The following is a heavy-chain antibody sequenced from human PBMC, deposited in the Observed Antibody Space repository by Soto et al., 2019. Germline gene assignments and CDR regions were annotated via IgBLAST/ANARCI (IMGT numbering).Heavy chain of an antibody. V-gene: IGHV3-30*18. CDR2: ISYVGTNK. CDR1: GFTFGGFG. Sequence: LRLSCAASGFTFGGFGMHWIRQARGKGLEWVALISYVGTNKYYADSVRGRFTISRDNSKNTLYLEMNTLRVEDTAVYYCAKVLPATGIEGGGDAFDIWGQGTMVTV. J-gene: IGHJ3*02. CDR3: AKVLPATGIEGGGDAFDI. D-gene: IGHD6-25*01.